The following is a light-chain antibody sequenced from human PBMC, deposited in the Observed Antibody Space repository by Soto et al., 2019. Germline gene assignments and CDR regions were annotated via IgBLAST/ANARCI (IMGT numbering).Light chain of an antibody. CDR1: RDLARW. V-gene: IGKV1-5*01. Sequence: DIQMTQSPSTLSASVGDRVNITCRASRDLARWVAWYQQKPGKAPKLVIFDIFNLESGVPSRFTGSGSGTEFTLTISSLQPDDFATYFCQQYATHPSYSFGQGTKLEIK. J-gene: IGKJ2*03. CDR3: QQYATHPSYS. CDR2: DIF.